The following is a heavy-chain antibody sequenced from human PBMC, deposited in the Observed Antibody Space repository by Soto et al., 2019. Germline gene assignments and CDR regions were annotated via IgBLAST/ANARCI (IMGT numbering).Heavy chain of an antibody. CDR1: GGSISSTNW. Sequence: QVQLQESGPGLVKPSGTLSLTCAVSGGSISSTNWWNWVRQPPGKGLEWIGEIDHSGSTNYNPSLQSRVTMAVDKPKNHFSLKLSYVTAADTAVYYCGRGSGIGWKDYWGQGTLVTVSS. CDR3: GRGSGIGWKDY. J-gene: IGHJ4*02. CDR2: IDHSGST. D-gene: IGHD6-19*01. V-gene: IGHV4-4*02.